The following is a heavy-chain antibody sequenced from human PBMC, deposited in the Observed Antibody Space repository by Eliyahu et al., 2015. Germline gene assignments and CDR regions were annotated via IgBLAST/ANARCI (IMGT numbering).Heavy chain of an antibody. J-gene: IGHJ5*02. CDR3: ALEGGTSGPRWFDP. Sequence: QVQLVQSGAEVKKPGSSVKVSCKXSGGTXSSYTXXWVRQAPGQGXEWMGGIIPIFGTANYAQKFQGRVTITADESTSITYMELSSLRSEDTAVYYCALEGGTSGPRWFDPWGQGTLVTVSS. CDR2: IIPIFGTA. CDR1: GGTXSSYT. D-gene: IGHD2-15*01. V-gene: IGHV1-69*01.